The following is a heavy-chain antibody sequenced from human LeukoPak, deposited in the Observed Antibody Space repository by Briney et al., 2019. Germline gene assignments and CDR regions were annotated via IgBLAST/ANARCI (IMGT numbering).Heavy chain of an antibody. Sequence: PSETLSLTCAVYGGSFSGYYWSWIRQPPGKGLEWIGEINHSGSTNYNPSLKSRVTISVDTSKNQFSLKLSSVTAADTAVYYCARRRNPDYWGRGTLVTVSS. V-gene: IGHV4-34*01. CDR2: INHSGST. CDR3: ARRRNPDY. CDR1: GGSFSGYY. J-gene: IGHJ4*02. D-gene: IGHD1-14*01.